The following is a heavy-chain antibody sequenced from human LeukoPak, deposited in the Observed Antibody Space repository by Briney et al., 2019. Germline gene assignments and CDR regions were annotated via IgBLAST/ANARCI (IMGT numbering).Heavy chain of an antibody. J-gene: IGHJ6*03. Sequence: GGSLRLSCAASGFTFSSYSMNWVRQAPGKGLEWVSYISTSSSTIYYADSVKGRFTISRDNAKNSLYVQMSSLRAEDTAVYYCARGVPGYCSGTSCYKDYYYMDVWGKGTTVTVSS. D-gene: IGHD2-2*02. CDR3: ARGVPGYCSGTSCYKDYYYMDV. CDR2: ISTSSSTI. V-gene: IGHV3-48*04. CDR1: GFTFSSYS.